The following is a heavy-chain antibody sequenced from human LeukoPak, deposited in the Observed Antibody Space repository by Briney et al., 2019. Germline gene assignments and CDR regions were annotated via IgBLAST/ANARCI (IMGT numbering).Heavy chain of an antibody. D-gene: IGHD3-10*01. CDR3: ARALAGYGSGSYYIDY. J-gene: IGHJ4*02. CDR1: GGSVSSGSYY. V-gene: IGHV4-61*01. CDR2: IYYSGST. Sequence: SETLSLTCTVSGGSVSSGSYYWSWIRQPQGKGLEWIGYIYYSGSTNYNPSLKSRVTISVDTSKNQFSLKLSSVTAADTAVYYCARALAGYGSGSYYIDYWGQGTLVTVSS.